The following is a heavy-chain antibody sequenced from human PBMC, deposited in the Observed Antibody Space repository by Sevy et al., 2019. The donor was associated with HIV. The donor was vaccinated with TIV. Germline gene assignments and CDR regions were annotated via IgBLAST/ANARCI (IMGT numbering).Heavy chain of an antibody. V-gene: IGHV3-11*04. Sequence: GSLRLSCAASGFTFSDYYMTWIRQAPGKGLEWVSKFSSSGSSIYYADSVKGRLTISRDNAKNSLNLQMNSLRAEDTAVYYCTRNGGAFDNGFDPWGQGTLVTVSS. CDR3: TRNGGAFDNGFDP. D-gene: IGHD2-8*01. CDR2: FSSSGSSI. J-gene: IGHJ5*02. CDR1: GFTFSDYY.